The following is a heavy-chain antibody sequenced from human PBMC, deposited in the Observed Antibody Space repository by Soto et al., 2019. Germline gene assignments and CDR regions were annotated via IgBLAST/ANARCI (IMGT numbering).Heavy chain of an antibody. CDR3: ARTAATFSPMTYYYYYGMDV. J-gene: IGHJ6*02. D-gene: IGHD2-15*01. Sequence: SVKVSCKASGGTFSSYAISWVRQAPGQGLEWMGGIIPIFGTANYAQKFQGRVTITADKSTSTAYMELSSLRSEGTAVYYCARTAATFSPMTYYYYYGMDVWGQGTTVTVSS. CDR1: GGTFSSYA. V-gene: IGHV1-69*06. CDR2: IIPIFGTA.